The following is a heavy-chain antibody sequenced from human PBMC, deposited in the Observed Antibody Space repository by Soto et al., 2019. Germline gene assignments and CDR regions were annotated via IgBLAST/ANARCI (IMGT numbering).Heavy chain of an antibody. V-gene: IGHV3-7*05. J-gene: IGHJ4*02. CDR1: GFTFSSYW. CDR2: IKQDGSER. D-gene: IGHD3-10*01. Sequence: GGSLRLSCAASGFTFSSYWMSWVRQAPGKGLEWVANIKQDGSERYYVDSVKGRFTISRDNAKNSLYLQMNSLRAEDTAVYYCARDGELGSGSYYSYWGQGTLVTSPQ. CDR3: ARDGELGSGSYYSY.